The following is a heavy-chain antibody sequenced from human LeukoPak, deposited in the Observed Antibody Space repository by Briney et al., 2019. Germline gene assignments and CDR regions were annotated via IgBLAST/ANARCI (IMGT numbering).Heavy chain of an antibody. J-gene: IGHJ4*02. Sequence: SETLSLTCGIYGGSFSGYYWSWIRQPPGKGLEWIGEINHRGSTNYNPSLKSRVTISVDTSKNQFSLRLTSVTAADTAVYYCARGKNEVVPSAFRFDYWGQGTLVTVSS. CDR1: GGSFSGYY. CDR2: INHRGST. D-gene: IGHD2-2*01. V-gene: IGHV4-34*01. CDR3: ARGKNEVVPSAFRFDY.